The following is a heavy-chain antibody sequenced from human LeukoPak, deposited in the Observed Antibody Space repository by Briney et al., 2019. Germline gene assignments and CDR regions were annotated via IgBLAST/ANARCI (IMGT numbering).Heavy chain of an antibody. CDR2: NHNTGNT. D-gene: IGHD2-15*01. CDR3: AKHVHCSGGSCYRYGMDV. J-gene: IGHJ6*02. V-gene: IGHV4-59*08. CDR1: GGSISSFH. Sequence: PSETLSLTCTVSGGSISSFHWSWIWQPPGRGLEWIGFNHNTGNTNYNPSLYSRVTISVDTSKNQFSLRLSSVTAADTAVYFCAKHVHCSGGSCYRYGMDVWGQGTTVTVSS.